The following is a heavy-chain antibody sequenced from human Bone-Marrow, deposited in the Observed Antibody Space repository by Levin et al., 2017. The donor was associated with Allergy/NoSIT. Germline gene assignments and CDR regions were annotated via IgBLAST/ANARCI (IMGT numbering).Heavy chain of an antibody. V-gene: IGHV3-30-3*01. J-gene: IGHJ5*02. D-gene: IGHD3-9*01. CDR2: ISPSGSNQ. CDR3: DRELNAADWSGDEGPRNNLFAP. Sequence: GGSLRLSCTASDFTFGNYAMHWVRQTPGRGLQWVAVISPSGSNQFYSDSVKGRFTISRDNTQDTLFLHMNNVRSEDTALYYRDRELNAADWSGDEGPRNNLFAPWGQGTLVTVSS. CDR1: DFTFGNYA.